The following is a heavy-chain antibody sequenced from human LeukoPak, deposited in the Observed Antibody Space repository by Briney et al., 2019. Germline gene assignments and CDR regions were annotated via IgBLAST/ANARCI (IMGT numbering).Heavy chain of an antibody. J-gene: IGHJ4*02. CDR3: ARVVYGPGSNYFDY. CDR1: GFTFSSYW. D-gene: IGHD5/OR15-5a*01. V-gene: IGHV3-7*01. CDR2: IKQDGSEK. Sequence: GGSLRLSCVASGFTFSSYWMSWVRQAPGKGLEWVANIKQDGSEKYYVDSVKGRFTISRDNAKNSLYLQMNSLRAEDTAVYYCARVVYGPGSNYFDYWGQGTLVTVSS.